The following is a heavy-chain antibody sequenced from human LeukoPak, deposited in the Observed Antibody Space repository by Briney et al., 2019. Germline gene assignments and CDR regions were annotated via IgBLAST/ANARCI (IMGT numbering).Heavy chain of an antibody. Sequence: GGSLRLSCAASGFIFSDHYMSGIRQAPGKGLEWVSYISTSGSYTNYADSVKGRFTISRDNAKNSLYLQMNSLRADDTAMYYCAKEGYSGYYAFDIWGQGTMVTVSS. V-gene: IGHV3-11*05. CDR2: ISTSGSYT. CDR1: GFIFSDHY. J-gene: IGHJ3*02. D-gene: IGHD5-12*01. CDR3: AKEGYSGYYAFDI.